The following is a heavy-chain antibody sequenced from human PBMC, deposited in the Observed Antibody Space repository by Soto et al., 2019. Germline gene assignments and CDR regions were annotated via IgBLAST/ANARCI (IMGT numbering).Heavy chain of an antibody. V-gene: IGHV3-15*07. CDR2: IKSKRDGGAT. CDR3: TTNKWYSGTLDV. D-gene: IGHD1-26*01. J-gene: IGHJ6*02. CDR1: GFTLSNAW. Sequence: EVQLVESGGGLVKPGGSLTLSCAASGFTLSNAWMNWVRQAPGKGLEWVGRIKSKRDGGATDYAAPVKGRFTFSRDDSRNTLYVQMNRLKNEDTGEYFCTTNKWYSGTLDVWGQGTTVTVSS.